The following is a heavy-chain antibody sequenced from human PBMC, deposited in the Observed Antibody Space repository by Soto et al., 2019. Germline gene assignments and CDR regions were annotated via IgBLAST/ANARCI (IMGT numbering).Heavy chain of an antibody. CDR3: ARDGSGYRSRASPMDV. CDR2: IIPIFGTA. Sequence: SVKVSCKASGDTFSMYAISCVRQSPLQGLDWMGGIIPIFGTANYAQKFQGRVTITADESTSTAYMELSSLRSEDTAVYYCARDGSGYRSRASPMDVWGQGTTVTVSS. J-gene: IGHJ6*02. V-gene: IGHV1-69*13. D-gene: IGHD3-22*01. CDR1: GDTFSMYA.